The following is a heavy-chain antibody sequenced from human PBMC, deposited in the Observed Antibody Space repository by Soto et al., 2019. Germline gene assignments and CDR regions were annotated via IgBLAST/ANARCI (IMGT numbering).Heavy chain of an antibody. V-gene: IGHV1-18*01. D-gene: IGHD3-3*01. Sequence: QVLLVQSGAEVKKPGASVKVSCKASGYTFNSYGVSWVRQAPGQGLEWMGWISAYNGNTKYSQNLQARVTMTIDTTTSSAYLEVRSLRSDDTAIYYCARYFWSGQLPFYFDQWGQGPLVTVSS. CDR1: GYTFNSYG. CDR2: ISAYNGNT. CDR3: ARYFWSGQLPFYFDQ. J-gene: IGHJ4*02.